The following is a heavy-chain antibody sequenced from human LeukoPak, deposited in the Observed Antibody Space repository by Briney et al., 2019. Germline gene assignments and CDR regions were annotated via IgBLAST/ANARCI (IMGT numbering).Heavy chain of an antibody. Sequence: GGSLRLSCAASGFTFSSYSMNWVRQAPGKGLEWVSPISSSSSSINNADSVNGRFTISRDNTKKSLYLQMNSLRAEDTAVYYCARLNYYGSGIHYYYYMDVWGKGTTVTISS. J-gene: IGHJ6*03. CDR1: GFTFSSYS. V-gene: IGHV3-21*01. CDR2: ISSSSSSI. CDR3: ARLNYYGSGIHYYYYMDV. D-gene: IGHD3-10*01.